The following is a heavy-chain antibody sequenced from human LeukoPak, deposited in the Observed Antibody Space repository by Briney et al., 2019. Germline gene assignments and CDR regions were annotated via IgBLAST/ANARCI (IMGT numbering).Heavy chain of an antibody. V-gene: IGHV3-30-3*01. CDR2: ISYDGSNK. Sequence: GRSLRLSCAASGFTFSSYAMHWVRQAPGKGLEWVAVISYDGSNKYYADSVKGRFTISRDNSKNTLYLQMNSLRAEDTAVYYCAKGVDYCSGGSCPADYWGPGTLVTVSS. D-gene: IGHD2-15*01. J-gene: IGHJ4*02. CDR3: AKGVDYCSGGSCPADY. CDR1: GFTFSSYA.